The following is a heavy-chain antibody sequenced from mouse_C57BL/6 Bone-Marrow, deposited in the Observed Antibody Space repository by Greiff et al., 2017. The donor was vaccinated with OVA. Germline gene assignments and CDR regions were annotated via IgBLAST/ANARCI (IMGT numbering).Heavy chain of an antibody. CDR2: IRNKANGYTT. V-gene: IGHV7-3*01. Sequence: EVQGVESGGGLVQPGGSLSLSCAASGFTFTDYYMSWVRQPPGKALEWLGFIRNKANGYTTEYSASVKGRFTISRDNSQSSLYLQMNALRAEDSATYYCASSYYYGSSYYFDYWGQGTTLTVSS. CDR3: ASSYYYGSSYYFDY. CDR1: GFTFTDYY. D-gene: IGHD1-1*01. J-gene: IGHJ2*01.